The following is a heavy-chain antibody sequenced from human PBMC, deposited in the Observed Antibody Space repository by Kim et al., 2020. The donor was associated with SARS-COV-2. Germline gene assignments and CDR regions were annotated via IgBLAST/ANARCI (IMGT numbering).Heavy chain of an antibody. D-gene: IGHD3-10*01. V-gene: IGHV3-15*01. CDR1: GFTFSNAW. J-gene: IGHJ6*02. Sequence: GGSLRLSCAASGFTFSNAWMSWVRQAPGKGLEWVGRIKSKTDGGTTDYAAPVKGRFTISRDDSKNTLYLQMNSLKTEDTAVYYCTTGYGSGSYYGDPYYYGMDVWGQGTTVTVSS. CDR2: IKSKTDGGTT. CDR3: TTGYGSGSYYGDPYYYGMDV.